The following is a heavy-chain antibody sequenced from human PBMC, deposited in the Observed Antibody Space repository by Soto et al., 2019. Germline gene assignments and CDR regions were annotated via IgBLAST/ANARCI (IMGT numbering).Heavy chain of an antibody. D-gene: IGHD2-15*01. CDR3: AMRYGGSIDY. CDR1: GGSISSYS. V-gene: IGHV4-59*08. CDR2: IYYSGST. Sequence: QVQLQESGPGLVKPSETLSLTCTVSGGSISSYSWSWIRQPPGKGLEWIGYIYYSGSTNHNPSLKSRVTITVDTSKYQFSLKLSSVPAADTAVYYCAMRYGGSIDYWDQGTLVTVSS. J-gene: IGHJ4*02.